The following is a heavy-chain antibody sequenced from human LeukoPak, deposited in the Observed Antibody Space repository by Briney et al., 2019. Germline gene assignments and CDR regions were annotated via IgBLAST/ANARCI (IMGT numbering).Heavy chain of an antibody. J-gene: IGHJ6*02. CDR3: ARHSSDFWSGYYTKYYGVDV. CDR1: GGSISSYY. Sequence: PSETLSLTCTASGGSISSYYWSWIRQPPGKGLEWIGYIYYSGSTNYNPSLKSRLTISVDTSKNQFSLRLSSVTAADTAVYYCARHSSDFWSGYYTKYYGVDVWGRGTTVTVSS. D-gene: IGHD3-3*01. CDR2: IYYSGST. V-gene: IGHV4-59*08.